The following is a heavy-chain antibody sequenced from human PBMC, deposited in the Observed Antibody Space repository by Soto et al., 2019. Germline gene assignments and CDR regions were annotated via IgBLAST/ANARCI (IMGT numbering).Heavy chain of an antibody. J-gene: IGHJ4*02. CDR2: ISGSGGSS. Sequence: GGSLRLSCEASGFSFSSYAMIWVRQAPGKGLEWVSVISGSGGSSYFADSVKGRFTISRDNSKNMLYLEMSSLRAEDTAIYFCAKGSIEYSASIDYWGQGTLVTVSS. V-gene: IGHV3-23*01. D-gene: IGHD4-4*01. CDR1: GFSFSSYA. CDR3: AKGSIEYSASIDY.